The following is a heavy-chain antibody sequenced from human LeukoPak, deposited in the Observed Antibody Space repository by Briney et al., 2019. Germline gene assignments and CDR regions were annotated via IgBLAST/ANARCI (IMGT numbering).Heavy chain of an antibody. CDR1: GGSFSGYY. J-gene: IGHJ4*02. D-gene: IGHD3-22*01. Sequence: SETLSLTCAVYGGSFSGYYWGWIRQPPGKGLEWIGEINHSGSTNYNPSLKSRVTISVDTSKNQFSLKLSSVTAADTAVYYCARGGYVIVVGLDYWGQGTLVTVSS. CDR2: INHSGST. V-gene: IGHV4-34*01. CDR3: ARGGYVIVVGLDY.